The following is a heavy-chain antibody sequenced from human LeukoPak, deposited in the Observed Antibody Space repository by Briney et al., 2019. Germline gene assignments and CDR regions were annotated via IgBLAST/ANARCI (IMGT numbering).Heavy chain of an antibody. V-gene: IGHV3-7*01. J-gene: IGHJ4*02. Sequence: GESLKISCAASGFTFSNFWMNWVRQAPGRGLEWVANISPDGSDKFYVDSVKGRFTISRDNAKNSVYLQMNSLTTEDTAVYYCSGRDSSRNPWAYWGQGTLVSVSS. D-gene: IGHD2-2*01. CDR3: SGRDSSRNPWAY. CDR2: ISPDGSDK. CDR1: GFTFSNFW.